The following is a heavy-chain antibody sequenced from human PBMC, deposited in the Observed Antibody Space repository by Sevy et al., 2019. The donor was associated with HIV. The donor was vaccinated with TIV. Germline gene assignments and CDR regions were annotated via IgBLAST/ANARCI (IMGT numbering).Heavy chain of an antibody. J-gene: IGHJ4*02. CDR1: GFAFYDYG. Sequence: GGSPRLSCAASGFAFYDYGMSWIRQAPGKGLEWVATLSFGCGKINYADSVKGRFTISRDNSKNSFYLQMDNLRVEDTALYYCAREGCTRPHDYWGQGTRVTVSS. CDR2: LSFGCGKI. CDR3: AREGCTRPHDY. D-gene: IGHD2-8*01. V-gene: IGHV3-23*01.